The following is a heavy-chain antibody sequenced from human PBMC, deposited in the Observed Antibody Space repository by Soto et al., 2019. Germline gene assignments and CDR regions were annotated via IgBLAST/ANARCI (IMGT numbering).Heavy chain of an antibody. Sequence: PVEVSCKARGGTFGSYAISLARQAPGQGLEWMGGIIPIFGTANYAQKFQGRVTITADKSTSTAYMELSSLRSEDTAVYYCARLYDSSGNPPDYWGQGTLVTVSS. CDR3: ARLYDSSGNPPDY. CDR2: IIPIFGTA. J-gene: IGHJ4*02. CDR1: GGTFGSYA. V-gene: IGHV1-69*06. D-gene: IGHD3-22*01.